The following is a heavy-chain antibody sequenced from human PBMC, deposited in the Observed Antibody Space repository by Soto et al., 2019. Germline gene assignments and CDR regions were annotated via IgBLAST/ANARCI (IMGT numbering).Heavy chain of an antibody. J-gene: IGHJ4*02. CDR2: IGTTGDT. CDR1: GFTFSSYD. D-gene: IGHD3-22*01. V-gene: IGHV3-13*04. Sequence: RLSCSASGFTFSSYDMHWVRKGTGKGLEWVSAIGTTGDTYYAGSVKGRFTISRENAKNSLYLQMNSLRAGDTAIYFCARAIGPTVFDYWGQGTLVTVSS. CDR3: ARAIGPTVFDY.